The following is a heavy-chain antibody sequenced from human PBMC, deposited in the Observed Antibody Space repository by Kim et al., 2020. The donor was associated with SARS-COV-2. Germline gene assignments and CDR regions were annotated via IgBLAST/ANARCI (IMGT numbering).Heavy chain of an antibody. CDR1: GFTFSSYS. J-gene: IGHJ6*03. CDR2: ISSSGSTI. V-gene: IGHV3-48*02. Sequence: GGSLRLSCAASGFTFSSYSMNWVRQTPGKGLEWVSYISSSGSTIYYAYSEKGCFIISSDNDKAALYRQMNMMREEDTAVYYWARDRGSSSWYGLSYYVM. CDR3: ARDRGSSSWYGLSYYVM. D-gene: IGHD6-13*01.